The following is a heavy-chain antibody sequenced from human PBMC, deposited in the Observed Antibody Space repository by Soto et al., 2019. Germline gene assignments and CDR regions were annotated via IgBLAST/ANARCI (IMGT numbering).Heavy chain of an antibody. Sequence: QVQLQESGPGLVKPSQTLSLTCTVSGDSISRSGYYWSWIRQHPGKGLEWIGYIFYSGSTYYNPSLKSRATISVDTSKNQFSLKLNSVTVAETAIYYCAMGVRKIEYWGQGALVTVSS. V-gene: IGHV4-31*03. CDR1: GDSISRSGYY. D-gene: IGHD3-10*01. CDR3: AMGVRKIEY. CDR2: IFYSGST. J-gene: IGHJ4*02.